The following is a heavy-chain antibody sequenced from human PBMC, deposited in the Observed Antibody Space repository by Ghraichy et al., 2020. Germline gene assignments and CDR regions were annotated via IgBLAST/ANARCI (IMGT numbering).Heavy chain of an antibody. D-gene: IGHD6-19*01. CDR3: AKVHNSGWYQLKSGPFDY. CDR1: GFTFSSYA. V-gene: IGHV3-23*01. CDR2: ISGSGIST. Sequence: VGSLRLSCAASGFTFSSYAMSWVRQAPGKGLEWVSGISGSGISTNYADSVKGRFTISRDNSKNTLYLQMNSLRAEDTAVYYCAKVHNSGWYQLKSGPFDYWGQGTLVTVSS. J-gene: IGHJ4*02.